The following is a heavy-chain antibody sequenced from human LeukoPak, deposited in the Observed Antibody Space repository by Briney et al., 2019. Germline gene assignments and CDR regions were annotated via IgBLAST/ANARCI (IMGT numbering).Heavy chain of an antibody. CDR3: AREVGATSAFDI. CDR1: GYTFTSYG. Sequence: ASVKVSCKASGYTFTSYGISWVRQAPGQGLEWMGWISAYNGNANYAQKLQGRVTMTTDTSTCTAYMELRSLRSDDTAVYYCAREVGATSAFDIWGQGTMVTVSS. D-gene: IGHD1-26*01. V-gene: IGHV1-18*01. CDR2: ISAYNGNA. J-gene: IGHJ3*02.